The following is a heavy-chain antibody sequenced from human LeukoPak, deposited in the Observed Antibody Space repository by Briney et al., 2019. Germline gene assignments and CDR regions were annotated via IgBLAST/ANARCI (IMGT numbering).Heavy chain of an antibody. CDR1: GGPFSGYY. Sequence: SETLSLTCAVYGGPFSGYYWSWIRQPPGKGLEWIGEINHSGSTNYNPSLKSRVTISVDTSKNQFSLKLSSVTAADTAVYYCAREGPYYYGSGSHDAFDIWGQGTMVTVSS. J-gene: IGHJ3*02. CDR2: INHSGST. V-gene: IGHV4-34*01. D-gene: IGHD3-10*01. CDR3: AREGPYYYGSGSHDAFDI.